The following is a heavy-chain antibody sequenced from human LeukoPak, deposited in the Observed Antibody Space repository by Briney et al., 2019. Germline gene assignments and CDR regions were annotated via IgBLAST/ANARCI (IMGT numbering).Heavy chain of an antibody. V-gene: IGHV3-23*01. J-gene: IGHJ4*02. CDR3: AHGAMYQLDY. Sequence: GGSLRLSCAASGFTFSSYDMSWVRQAPGKGLEWVSAISGSGGSTYYADAVKGRFTISRDNSKNTLYLQMNSLRAEDTAVYYCAHGAMYQLDYWGQGTLVTVSS. CDR2: ISGSGGST. D-gene: IGHD2-2*01. CDR1: GFTFSSYD.